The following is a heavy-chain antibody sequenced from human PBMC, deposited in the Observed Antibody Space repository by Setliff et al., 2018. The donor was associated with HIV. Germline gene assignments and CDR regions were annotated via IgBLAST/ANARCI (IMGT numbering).Heavy chain of an antibody. V-gene: IGHV4-39*01. D-gene: IGHD5-18*01. CDR2: IYYSGST. CDR3: ARTRGYTYGYIDY. J-gene: IGHJ4*02. CDR1: GDSTTSSSSY. Sequence: SQTLSLTCTVSGDSTTSSSSYWGWIRQPPGKGLEWIGNIYYSGSTYYNPSLKSRVTISVDTSKNQFSLKLSSVTAADTAIYYCARTRGYTYGYIDYWGQGTLVTVSS.